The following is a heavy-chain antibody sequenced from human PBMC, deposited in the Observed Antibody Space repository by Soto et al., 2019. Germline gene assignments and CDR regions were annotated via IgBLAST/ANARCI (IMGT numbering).Heavy chain of an antibody. CDR1: GFTFSSYA. CDR3: AKVDYYDSSGYYWGWFDP. Sequence: GGSLRLSCAASGFTFSSYAMSWVRQAPGKGLEWVSAISGSGGSTYYADSVKGRFTISRDNPKNTLYLQMNSLRAEDTAVYYCAKVDYYDSSGYYWGWFDPWGQGTLVTVSS. V-gene: IGHV3-23*01. CDR2: ISGSGGST. D-gene: IGHD3-22*01. J-gene: IGHJ5*02.